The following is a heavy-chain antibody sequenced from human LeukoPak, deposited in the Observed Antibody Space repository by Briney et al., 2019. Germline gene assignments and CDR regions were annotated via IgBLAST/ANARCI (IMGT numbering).Heavy chain of an antibody. Sequence: ASVKVSCKASGYSFDKFGISWVRQAPGQGLEWMGWISAYSGKTDSAQKLQDRVTMTTDNSTSTAYLGLRSLRADDTAVYFCVRVGSAYGDPLEFDLWGQGTLVTVSS. CDR2: ISAYSGKT. D-gene: IGHD2-21*01. V-gene: IGHV1-18*01. CDR1: GYSFDKFG. CDR3: VRVGSAYGDPLEFDL. J-gene: IGHJ5*02.